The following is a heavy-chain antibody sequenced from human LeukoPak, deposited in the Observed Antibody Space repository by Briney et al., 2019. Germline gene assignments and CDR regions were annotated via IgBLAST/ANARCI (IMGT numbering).Heavy chain of an antibody. CDR2: XSAYNGNT. J-gene: IGHJ4*02. V-gene: IGHV1-18*01. Sequence: EWMGWXSAYNGNTNYAQKLQGRVTMTTDTSTSTAYMELRSLRSDDTAVYYCARDGGSGWLSGDYFDYWGQGTLVTVSS. D-gene: IGHD6-19*01. CDR3: ARDGGSGWLSGDYFDY.